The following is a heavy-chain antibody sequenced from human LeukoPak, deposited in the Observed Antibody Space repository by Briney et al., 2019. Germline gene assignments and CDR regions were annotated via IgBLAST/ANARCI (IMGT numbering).Heavy chain of an antibody. J-gene: IGHJ4*02. V-gene: IGHV4-39*01. D-gene: IGHD3-3*01. Sequence: SETLSLTCTVSGGSISSSSYYWGWIRQLPGKGLEWIGSIYYSGSTYYNPSLKSRVTISVDTSKKQFSLKLSSVTAADTAVYYCARQPLESPYYDFWSGYYIGDYWGQGTLVTVSS. CDR2: IYYSGST. CDR3: ARQPLESPYYDFWSGYYIGDY. CDR1: GGSISSSSYY.